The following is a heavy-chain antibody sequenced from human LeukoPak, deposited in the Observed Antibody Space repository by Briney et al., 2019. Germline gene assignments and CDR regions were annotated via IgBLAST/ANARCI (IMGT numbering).Heavy chain of an antibody. CDR1: GGSFSDYY. CDR3: AGGATPGVF. CDR2: INQSGTT. D-gene: IGHD3-10*01. V-gene: IGHV4-34*01. Sequence: PSETLSLTCAVYGGSFSDYYWNWIRQPPGKGLEWIGEINQSGTTNYNPSLKSRLTISLDTSKNHLFLKLTSATAAVTALYYCAGGATPGVFWGQGILVTVSA. J-gene: IGHJ4*02.